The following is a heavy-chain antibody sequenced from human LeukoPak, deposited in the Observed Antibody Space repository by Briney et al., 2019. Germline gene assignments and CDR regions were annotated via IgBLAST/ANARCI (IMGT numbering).Heavy chain of an antibody. CDR1: GGSISSYY. D-gene: IGHD6-19*01. CDR3: TRDQWLVLGYFDY. J-gene: IGHJ4*02. CDR2: IYYSGST. Sequence: PSETLSLTCTVSGGSISSYYWSWIRQPPGKGLEWIGYIYYSGSTNYNPSLKSRVTISVDTSKNQFSLKLSSVTAADTAVYYCTRDQWLVLGYFDYWGQGTLVTVSS. V-gene: IGHV4-59*01.